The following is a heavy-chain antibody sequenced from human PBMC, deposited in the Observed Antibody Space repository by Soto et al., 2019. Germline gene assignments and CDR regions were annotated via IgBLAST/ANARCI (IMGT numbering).Heavy chain of an antibody. J-gene: IGHJ6*02. Sequence: QVQLVQSGAEVKKPGSSVKVSCKASGGTFSSYAISWVRQAPGQGLEWMGGIIPIFGTANYAQKFQGRVTISRDTFTITAYMVMSSMRSKDMAVYYGAISPTIFVLRPYYYYYVMDVWGQGTPVTVSS. V-gene: IGHV1-69*06. D-gene: IGHD3-9*01. CDR3: AISPTIFVLRPYYYYYVMDV. CDR2: IIPIFGTA. CDR1: GGTFSSYA.